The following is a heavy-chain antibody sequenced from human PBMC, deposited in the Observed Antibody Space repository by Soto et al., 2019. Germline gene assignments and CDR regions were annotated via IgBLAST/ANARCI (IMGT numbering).Heavy chain of an antibody. CDR3: ARRVWFGELWSLYYYYGMDV. CDR2: IYYSGST. V-gene: IGHV4-39*01. CDR1: GGSISSSSYY. J-gene: IGHJ6*02. D-gene: IGHD3-10*01. Sequence: QLQLQESGPGLVKPSETLSLTCTVSGGSISSSSYYWGWIRQPPGKGLEWIGSIYYSGSTYYNPSLKSRVTISVDTSKNQFSLKLSSVTAADTAVYYCARRVWFGELWSLYYYYGMDVWGQGTTVTVSS.